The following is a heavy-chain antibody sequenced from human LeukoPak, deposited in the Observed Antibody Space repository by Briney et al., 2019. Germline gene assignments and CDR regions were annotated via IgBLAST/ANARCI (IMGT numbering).Heavy chain of an antibody. D-gene: IGHD5-12*01. CDR2: VFNNGGT. CDR3: VASYGGYVLDY. V-gene: IGHV4-59*01. Sequence: SQTLSLTCTVSGGSIGSYHWNWIRQPSGKGLEWIGIVFNNGGTKHNPSLKSRVAISVDTSKNQFALKLTSVTAADTAVYYCVASYGGYVLDYWGQGALVIVSS. CDR1: GGSIGSYH. J-gene: IGHJ4*02.